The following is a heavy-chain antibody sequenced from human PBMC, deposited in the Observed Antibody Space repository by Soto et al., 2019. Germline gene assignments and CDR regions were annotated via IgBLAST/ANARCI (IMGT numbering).Heavy chain of an antibody. CDR1: GFTISDYY. V-gene: IGHV3-72*01. CDR3: ARGGSTDWRYFDS. D-gene: IGHD2-15*01. J-gene: IGHJ4*02. CDR2: TRNKVNSYTT. Sequence: EVQLVESGGGLVQPGGSLRLSCAAAGFTISDYYMYWVRQAPGMGLEWVARTRNKVNSYTTEYAASVKGRFTISRGGSENSVYLPVNSLKTEDAAVYSCARGGSTDWRYFDSWGQGTLVAVSS.